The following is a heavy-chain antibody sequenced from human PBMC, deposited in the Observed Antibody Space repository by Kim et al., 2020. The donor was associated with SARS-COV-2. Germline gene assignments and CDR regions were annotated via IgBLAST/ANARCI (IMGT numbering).Heavy chain of an antibody. J-gene: IGHJ6*01. Sequence: GGSLRLSCAASGFTFDDYAMHWVRQAPGKGLEWVSGISWNSGSIGYADSVKGRFTISRDNAKNSLYLQMNSLRAEDTALYYCAKGGGLSSWSYYYYYGM. CDR1: GFTFDDYA. V-gene: IGHV3-9*01. CDR3: AKGGGLSSWSYYYYYGM. D-gene: IGHD6-13*01. CDR2: ISWNSGSI.